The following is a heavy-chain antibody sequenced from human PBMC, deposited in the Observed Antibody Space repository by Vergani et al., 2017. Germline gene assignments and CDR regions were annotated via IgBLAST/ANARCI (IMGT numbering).Heavy chain of an antibody. J-gene: IGHJ4*02. Sequence: QVQLVQSGAEVKKPGSSVKVSCKASGGTFSSYAISWVRQAPGQGLEWTGGIIPIFGTANYAQKFQGRVTITADESTSTAYMELSSLRSEDTAVYYCARVGTTVVTPSWAYFDYWGQGTLVTVSS. CDR1: GGTFSSYA. CDR2: IIPIFGTA. CDR3: ARVGTTVVTPSWAYFDY. V-gene: IGHV1-69*01. D-gene: IGHD4-23*01.